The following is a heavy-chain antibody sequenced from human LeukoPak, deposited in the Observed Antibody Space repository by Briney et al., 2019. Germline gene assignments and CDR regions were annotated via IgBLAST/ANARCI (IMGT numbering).Heavy chain of an antibody. CDR3: ARDSRGFDY. Sequence: SETLSLTCAVYGGSLSAYYWTWIRQPPGKGLEWIGYIYYSGSTNYNPSLKSRVTISVDTSKNQFSLKLSSVTAVDTAVYYCARDSRGFDYWGQGTLVTVSS. J-gene: IGHJ4*02. V-gene: IGHV4-59*01. CDR1: GGSLSAYY. CDR2: IYYSGST. D-gene: IGHD6-13*01.